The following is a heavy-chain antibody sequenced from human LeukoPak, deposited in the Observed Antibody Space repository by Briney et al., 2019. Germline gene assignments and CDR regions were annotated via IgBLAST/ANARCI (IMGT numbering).Heavy chain of an antibody. CDR1: GFTFDAYA. J-gene: IGHJ6*02. Sequence: GGSLRLSCAASGFTFDAYAMHWVRQAPGKGLEWDSGISWNSGSIGYADSVKGRFTISRDNAKNSLYLQMNSLRAEDTALYYCAKAYYYYGMDVWGQGTTVTVSS. V-gene: IGHV3-9*01. CDR2: ISWNSGSI. CDR3: AKAYYYYGMDV.